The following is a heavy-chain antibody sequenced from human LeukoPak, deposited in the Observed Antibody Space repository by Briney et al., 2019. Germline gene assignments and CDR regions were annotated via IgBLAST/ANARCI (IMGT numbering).Heavy chain of an antibody. D-gene: IGHD6-19*01. CDR2: IKQDGSDR. V-gene: IGHV3-7*03. CDR3: VRNLAVAGTCFDS. J-gene: IGHJ4*02. CDR1: GFTXRNXW. Sequence: SLRLSCAASGFTXRNXWMSWXRQVPGTGLEWVANIKQDGSDRNYVTSVRGRFTISRDNAESSLYLQMNSLRAEDTAVYYCVRNLAVAGTCFDSWGQGTLVTVSS.